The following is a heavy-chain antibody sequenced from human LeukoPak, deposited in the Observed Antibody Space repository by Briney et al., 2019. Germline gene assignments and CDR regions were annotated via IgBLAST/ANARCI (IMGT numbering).Heavy chain of an antibody. V-gene: IGHV3-53*01. CDR1: GFTVSSNY. D-gene: IGHD2-2*01. J-gene: IGHJ2*01. CDR2: IYSGGST. Sequence: GGSLRLSCAASGFTVSSNYMSWVRQAPGKRLEWVSVIYSGGSTYYADSVKGRFTISRDNSKNTLYLQMNSLRAEDTAVYYCARDRGCSSTSCYSLGYFDLWGRGTLVTVSS. CDR3: ARDRGCSSTSCYSLGYFDL.